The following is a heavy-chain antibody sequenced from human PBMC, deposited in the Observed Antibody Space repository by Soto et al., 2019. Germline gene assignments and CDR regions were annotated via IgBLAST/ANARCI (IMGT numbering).Heavy chain of an antibody. CDR1: GFTFSRHG. Sequence: QVQLVESGGGVVQPGTSLRLSCAASGFTFSRHGMHWVRQTPGKGLEWLAVILNDASGHWYADSVKGRFTISRDNFENTLYLHMNGLRLEDTAMYYCARDDDYPDNGFDYWGQGTLVTVSS. D-gene: IGHD4-17*01. CDR2: ILNDASGH. V-gene: IGHV3-33*01. J-gene: IGHJ4*02. CDR3: ARDDDYPDNGFDY.